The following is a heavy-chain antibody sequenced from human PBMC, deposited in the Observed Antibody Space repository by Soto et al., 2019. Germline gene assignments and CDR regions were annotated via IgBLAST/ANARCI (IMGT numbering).Heavy chain of an antibody. CDR1: GYTFTSYY. CDR3: ARDQEPSRLYYDYYYMDV. V-gene: IGHV1-46*03. CDR2: INPSGGST. Sequence: QVQLVQSGAEVKKPGASVTVSCKASGYTFTSYYIHWVRQAPGQGLEWMGIINPSGGSTSYAQKFQGRVTMTRDTSTSTVYMEVSGLRSADTAVYYCARDQEPSRLYYDYYYMDVWGKGTTVTVSS. J-gene: IGHJ6*03.